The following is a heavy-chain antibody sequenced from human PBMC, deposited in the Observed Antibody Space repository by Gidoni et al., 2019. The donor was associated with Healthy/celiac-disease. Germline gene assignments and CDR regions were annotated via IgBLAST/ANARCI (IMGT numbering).Heavy chain of an antibody. CDR3: TTTRLRFPFPEGWFDP. CDR2: IKRKTDGGTT. Sequence: EVQLVESGGGLVKPGGSLRLSCAASGSTFSNASMSWVRQAPGKGLEWVGRIKRKTDGGTTDYAAPVKGRFTISRDDTKNTLYLKMNSLKTEDTAVYYCTTTRLRFPFPEGWFDPWGQGTLVTVSS. D-gene: IGHD3-3*01. J-gene: IGHJ5*02. CDR1: GSTFSNAS. V-gene: IGHV3-15*01.